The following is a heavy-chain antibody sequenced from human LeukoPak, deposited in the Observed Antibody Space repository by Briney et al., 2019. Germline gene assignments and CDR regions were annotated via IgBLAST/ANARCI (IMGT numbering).Heavy chain of an antibody. CDR2: IYYSGST. CDR1: GFPFSSYW. CDR3: ARSYYYYGMDV. V-gene: IGHV4-39*01. J-gene: IGHJ6*02. Sequence: GSLRLSCVASGFPFSSYWMTWVRQPPGKGLEWIGSIYYSGSTYYNPSLRSRVTISVDTSKNQFSLKLSSVTAADTAVYYCARSYYYYGMDVWGQGTTVTVSS.